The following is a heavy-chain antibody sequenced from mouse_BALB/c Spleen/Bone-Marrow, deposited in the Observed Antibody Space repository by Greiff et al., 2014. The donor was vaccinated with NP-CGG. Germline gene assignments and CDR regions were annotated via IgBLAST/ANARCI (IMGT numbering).Heavy chain of an antibody. CDR3: SSYNYYGMDY. Sequence: DVKLVESGPGLVKPSQSLSLTCSVTGHSITSDYYWNWIRQFPGNKLEWMGYISHDGTNNYNPSLKNRFSITRDTSKNQFSLKLNSVTTEDTATYYCSSYNYYGMDYWGQGTSVTVSS. J-gene: IGHJ4*01. CDR2: ISHDGTN. V-gene: IGHV3-6*02. CDR1: GHSITSDYY.